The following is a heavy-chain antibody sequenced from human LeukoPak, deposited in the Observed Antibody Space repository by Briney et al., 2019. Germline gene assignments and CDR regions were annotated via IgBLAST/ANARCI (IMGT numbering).Heavy chain of an antibody. CDR1: GGSISSSSYY. Sequence: SETLSPTCTVSGGSISSSSYYWGWNPQPPGMGRDWYGNINYSGSTYYNPSLKRRVTISVEKSKNQFSLKLSSSTAADAAVYYCGRHLLLWFGEHHPDDWGQGTLVTVSS. V-gene: IGHV4-39*01. J-gene: IGHJ4*02. CDR3: GRHLLLWFGEHHPDD. D-gene: IGHD3-10*01. CDR2: INYSGST.